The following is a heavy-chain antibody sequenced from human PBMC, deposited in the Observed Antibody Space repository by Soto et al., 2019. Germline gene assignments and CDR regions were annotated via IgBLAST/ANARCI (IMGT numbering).Heavy chain of an antibody. V-gene: IGHV2-26*01. CDR3: ARIRWVRGYCSGGSCYWLDY. CDR1: GFSLSNARMG. Sequence: QVTLKESGPVLVKPTEPLTLTCTVSGFSLSNARMGVSWIRQPPGKALEWLAHIFSNDEKSYSTSLKSRLTISKDTSKSQVVLTMTNMDPVDTATYYCARIRWVRGYCSGGSCYWLDYWGQGTLVTVSS. J-gene: IGHJ4*02. D-gene: IGHD2-15*01. CDR2: IFSNDEK.